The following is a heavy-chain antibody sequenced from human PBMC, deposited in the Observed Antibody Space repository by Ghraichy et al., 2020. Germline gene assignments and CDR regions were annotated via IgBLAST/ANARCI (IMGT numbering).Heavy chain of an antibody. D-gene: IGHD4-17*01. Sequence: GGSLRLSCVASGFTFSNYYMHWVRQTPGKGLVWLSQIYFTESTINYEDSVKGRFTISRDNAKNILYLQMSSLRGEDTGVYYCARGGLSPVTIDSWGQGTLVTVSS. CDR2: IYFTESTI. CDR3: ARGGLSPVTIDS. CDR1: GFTFSNYY. J-gene: IGHJ4*02. V-gene: IGHV3-74*01.